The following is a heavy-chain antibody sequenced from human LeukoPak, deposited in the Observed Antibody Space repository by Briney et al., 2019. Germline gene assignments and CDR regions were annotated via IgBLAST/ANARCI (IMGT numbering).Heavy chain of an antibody. CDR3: TRDSSGWYWFDP. CDR2: IRSKAYGGTT. CDR1: GFTFGDYA. V-gene: IGHV3-49*03. J-gene: IGHJ5*02. Sequence: PGGSLRLSCTASGFTFGDYAMSWFRRAPGKGLEWVGFIRSKAYGGTTEYAASVKGRFTISRDDSKSIAYLQMNSLKTEDTAVYYCTRDSSGWYWFDPWGQGTLVTVSS. D-gene: IGHD6-19*01.